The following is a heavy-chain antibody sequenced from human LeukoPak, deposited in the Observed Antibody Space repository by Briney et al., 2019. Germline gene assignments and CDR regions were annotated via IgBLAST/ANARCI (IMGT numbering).Heavy chain of an antibody. J-gene: IGHJ3*02. D-gene: IGHD6-13*01. CDR3: ASPGIAAAGDAFDI. V-gene: IGHV1-18*01. Sequence: GASVKVSCKASGYTFTSYGISWVRQAPGQGLEWMGFISAYNGNTNYAQKLQGRVTMTTDTSTSTAYMELRSLRSDDTAVYYCASPGIAAAGDAFDIWGQGTMVTVSS. CDR1: GYTFTSYG. CDR2: ISAYNGNT.